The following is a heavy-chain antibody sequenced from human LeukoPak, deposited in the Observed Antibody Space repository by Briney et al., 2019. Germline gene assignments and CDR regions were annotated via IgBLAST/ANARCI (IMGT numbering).Heavy chain of an antibody. Sequence: GGSLRLSCAASGFTFSRPWMTWVRQAPGKGLEWVASINEDGSEIHYVDSVKGRFTISRDNAKDSLYLQMNSLTAEDTAMYYCVRAYHPGGWFDPWGQGTLVTVSS. V-gene: IGHV3-7*04. CDR3: VRAYHPGGWFDP. J-gene: IGHJ5*02. CDR1: GFTFSRPW. CDR2: INEDGSEI. D-gene: IGHD2-21*01.